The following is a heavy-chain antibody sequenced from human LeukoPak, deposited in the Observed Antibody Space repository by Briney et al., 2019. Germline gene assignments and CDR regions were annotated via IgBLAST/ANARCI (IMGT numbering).Heavy chain of an antibody. CDR2: MYYSGST. V-gene: IGHV4-59*01. CDR1: GGSINSYY. Sequence: PSETLSLTCTVSGGSINSYYWSWIRQPPGKGLEWIGYMYYSGSTNYNPSLKSRVTISVDTPKNQFSLKLSSVTAADTAVYYCARGGARIVVVPSDAWFDPWGQGTLVTVSS. D-gene: IGHD2-2*01. J-gene: IGHJ5*02. CDR3: ARGGARIVVVPSDAWFDP.